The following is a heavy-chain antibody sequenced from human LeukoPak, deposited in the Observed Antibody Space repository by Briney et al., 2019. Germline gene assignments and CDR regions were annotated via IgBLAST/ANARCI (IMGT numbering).Heavy chain of an antibody. CDR3: ARATAIVAVGC. CDR1: GFTFNTYW. J-gene: IGHJ4*02. CDR2: INQDGSER. V-gene: IGHV3-7*04. Sequence: PGGSLRLSCAASGFTFNTYWMIWVRQAPGKGLEWVAHINQDGSERYYVDSVKGRFTISRDNAKNSLSLQMNSLRAEDTAIYYCARATAIVAVGCWGQGTLVTVSS. D-gene: IGHD5-18*01.